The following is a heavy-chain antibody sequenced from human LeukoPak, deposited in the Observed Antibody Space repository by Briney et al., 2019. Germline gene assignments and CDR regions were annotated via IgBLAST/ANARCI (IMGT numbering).Heavy chain of an antibody. V-gene: IGHV3-9*01. CDR1: GFTFDDYA. CDR2: ISWNSGSI. J-gene: IGHJ4*02. CDR3: ARGLKEQQPRALDY. D-gene: IGHD6-13*01. Sequence: GGSLRLSCAASGFTFDDYAMHWVRQAPGKGLEWVSGISWNSGSIGYADSVKGRFTISRDNAKNSLYLQMNSLRAEDTAVYYCARGLKEQQPRALDYWGQGTLVTVSS.